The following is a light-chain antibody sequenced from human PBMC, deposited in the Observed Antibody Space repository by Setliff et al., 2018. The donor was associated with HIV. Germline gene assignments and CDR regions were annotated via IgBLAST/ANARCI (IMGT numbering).Light chain of an antibody. V-gene: IGLV2-23*02. J-gene: IGLJ1*01. CDR2: EVT. CDR1: TNNVGSYDL. Sequence: QSALAQPASVSGSPGQSITISCTGSTNNVGSYDLVSWYQQYPGKAPKLMIYEVTRRPSGVSNRFSGSKSGNTASLTISGLQAEDEAEYYCCSYASGSTLVFGTGTKVTVL. CDR3: CSYASGSTLV.